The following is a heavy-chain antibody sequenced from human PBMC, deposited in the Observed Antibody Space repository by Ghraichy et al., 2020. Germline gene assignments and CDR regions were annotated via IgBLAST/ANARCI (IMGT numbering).Heavy chain of an antibody. Sequence: GGSLRLSCAASGFTFSSYAMSWVRQAPGKGLEWVSVISGSGGSTYYAESVKGRLTISRDNSKNTLYLQMNSLRAEDTAVYYCAKDRRRTIVTTKDYWSQGTLVTVSS. CDR2: ISGSGGST. D-gene: IGHD4-11*01. CDR1: GFTFSSYA. J-gene: IGHJ4*02. V-gene: IGHV3-23*01. CDR3: AKDRRRTIVTTKDY.